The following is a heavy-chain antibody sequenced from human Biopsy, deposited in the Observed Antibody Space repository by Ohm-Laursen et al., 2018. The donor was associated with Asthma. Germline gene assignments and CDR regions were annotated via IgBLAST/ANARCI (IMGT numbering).Heavy chain of an antibody. V-gene: IGHV3-48*04. CDR1: GFSFNSYG. Sequence: SLRLSCTASGFSFNSYGMHWVRQAPGKGLEWVAYISSRGSNIFYADSVKGRFTISRDNAKKSLFLEMNSLTVEDTAVYFCARGYSTSWYFGYWGQGTLVTVSS. D-gene: IGHD6-13*01. CDR2: ISSRGSNI. CDR3: ARGYSTSWYFGY. J-gene: IGHJ4*02.